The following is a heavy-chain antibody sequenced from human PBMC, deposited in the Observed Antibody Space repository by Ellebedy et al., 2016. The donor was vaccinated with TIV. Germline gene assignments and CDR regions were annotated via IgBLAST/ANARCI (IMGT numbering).Heavy chain of an antibody. CDR2: PLYTVST. CDR3: VSSVSMDAFDL. CDR1: GGSLTDNY. J-gene: IGHJ3*01. D-gene: IGHD5/OR15-5a*01. Sequence: SETLSLTCAVSGGSLTDNYWTWSRQLPGKGLECIGYPLYTVSTNYTPSPKSRATISVNTPRNQFSLKLSSVTAADTAVYYCVSSVSMDAFDLWGQGTMVTVSS. V-gene: IGHV4-59*01.